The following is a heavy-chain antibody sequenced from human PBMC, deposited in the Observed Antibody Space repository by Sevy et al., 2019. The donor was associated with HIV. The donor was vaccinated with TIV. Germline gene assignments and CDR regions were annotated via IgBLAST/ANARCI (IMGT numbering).Heavy chain of an antibody. CDR1: GFTFTSSA. D-gene: IGHD3-10*01. J-gene: IGHJ6*03. CDR2: IVVGSGNT. V-gene: IGHV1-58*02. Sequence: ASVKVSCKASGFTFTSSAMQWVRQARGQRLEWIGWIVVGSGNTNYAQKFQERVTITRDMSTSTAYMELSSLRSEDTAVYYGAAGLYYYGSGSYYNPYMDVWGKGTTVTVSS. CDR3: AAGLYYYGSGSYYNPYMDV.